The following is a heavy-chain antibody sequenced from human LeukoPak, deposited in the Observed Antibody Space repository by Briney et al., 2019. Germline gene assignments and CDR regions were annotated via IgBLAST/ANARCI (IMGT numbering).Heavy chain of an antibody. Sequence: GGSLRLSCAASGFTFDDYAMHWVRQAPGKGLEWVSGISWNSGSIGYADSVKGRFTISRDNAKNTLYLQMNSLRAEDTAVYYCARDWYYTIDFWGRGALVTVSS. J-gene: IGHJ2*01. CDR2: ISWNSGSI. V-gene: IGHV3-9*01. D-gene: IGHD2/OR15-2a*01. CDR1: GFTFDDYA. CDR3: ARDWYYTIDF.